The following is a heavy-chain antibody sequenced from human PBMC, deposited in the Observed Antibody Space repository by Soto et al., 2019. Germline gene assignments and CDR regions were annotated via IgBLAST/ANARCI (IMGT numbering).Heavy chain of an antibody. CDR3: TTRELSSSWYSYYYYYYMDV. D-gene: IGHD6-13*01. J-gene: IGHJ6*03. CDR1: GFTFSNAW. CDR2: IKSKTDGGTT. Sequence: EVQLVESGGGLVKPGGSLRLSCAASGFTFSNAWMSWVRQAPGKGLEWVGRIKSKTDGGTTDYAAPVKGRFTISRDDSKNTLYLQMNSLKTEDTAVYYCTTRELSSSWYSYYYYYYMDVWGKGTTVTVSS. V-gene: IGHV3-15*01.